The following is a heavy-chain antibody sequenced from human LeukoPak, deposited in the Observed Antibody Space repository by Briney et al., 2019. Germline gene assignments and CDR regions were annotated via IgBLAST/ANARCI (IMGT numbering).Heavy chain of an antibody. Sequence: PGGSLRLSCAASGFTISTYDINWVSQAPGRGLEWVSYISSSGSTIYYADSVKGRFTISRDNAKNLLYLQMNSLRAEDTAVYYCARATSGNGMDVCGKGTTVTVSS. D-gene: IGHD1-26*01. CDR1: GFTISTYD. J-gene: IGHJ6*04. CDR3: ARATSGNGMDV. CDR2: ISSSGSTI. V-gene: IGHV3-48*03.